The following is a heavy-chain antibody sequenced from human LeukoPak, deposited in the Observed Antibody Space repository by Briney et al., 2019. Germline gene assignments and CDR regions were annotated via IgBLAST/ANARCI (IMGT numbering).Heavy chain of an antibody. Sequence: GGSLRLSCSAARFSFSYFSMHWVRQAPGKGLEWVALISKDERAYYADSVKGRFTISRDNAAKTLYLQMDSLRPEDTAIYYCARRPPTVGLDYWGQGTLVTVSS. CDR2: ISKDERA. J-gene: IGHJ4*02. D-gene: IGHD4-11*01. CDR3: ARRPPTVGLDY. V-gene: IGHV3-30*04. CDR1: RFSFSYFS.